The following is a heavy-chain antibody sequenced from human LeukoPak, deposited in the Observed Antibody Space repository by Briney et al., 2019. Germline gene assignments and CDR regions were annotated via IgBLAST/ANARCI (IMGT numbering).Heavy chain of an antibody. D-gene: IGHD3-10*01. V-gene: IGHV1-58*01. CDR3: AAVLGSGSYLYYFDY. CDR1: GFTFTSSA. CDR2: IVVGSGNT. J-gene: IGHJ4*02. Sequence: SVKVSCKASGFTFTSSAVQWVRQARGQRLEWIGWIVVGSGNTNYAQKFQERVTITRDMSTSTAYMELSSLGSEDTAVYYCAAVLGSGSYLYYFDYWGQGTLVTVSS.